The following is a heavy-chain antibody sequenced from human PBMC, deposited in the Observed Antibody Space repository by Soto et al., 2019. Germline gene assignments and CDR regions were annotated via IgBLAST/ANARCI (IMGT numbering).Heavy chain of an antibody. CDR3: ARRNGYCIRGSCHGHYDMDV. V-gene: IGHV4-39*01. CDR1: SSPVSRTTFT. D-gene: IGHD2-15*01. CDR2: VYYVGRS. Sequence: SETMSLTCTVSSSPVSRTTFTLGWTRQPPGEGLGWVASVYYVGRSYYNPSLNSRVTISVDTSKNQFSLKMTSVTAADTAVYYCARRNGYCIRGSCHGHYDMDVWGQGTTVS. J-gene: IGHJ6*02.